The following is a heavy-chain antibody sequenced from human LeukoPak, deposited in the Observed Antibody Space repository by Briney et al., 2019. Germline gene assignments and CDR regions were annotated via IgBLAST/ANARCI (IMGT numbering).Heavy chain of an antibody. J-gene: IGHJ3*02. D-gene: IGHD2-2*02. V-gene: IGHV3-48*03. Sequence: GGSLRLSCAASGFTFSSYEMNWVRQAPGKGLEWVSYISSSGTAIYYADSVKGRFTISRDNAKNSLYLQMNSLRAEDTALYYCARRDIVVVPASILGAFDIWGQGTMVTVSS. CDR3: ARRDIVVVPASILGAFDI. CDR1: GFTFSSYE. CDR2: ISSSGTAI.